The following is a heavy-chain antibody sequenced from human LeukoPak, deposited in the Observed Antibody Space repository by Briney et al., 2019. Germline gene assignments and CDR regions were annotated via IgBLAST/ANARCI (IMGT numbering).Heavy chain of an antibody. V-gene: IGHV3-21*01. CDR1: VFTFSSYS. J-gene: IGHJ4*02. CDR2: ISSSSSYI. Sequence: PGGSLRLSCAASVFTFSSYSMNWVRQAPGKGLEWVSSISSSSSYIYYADSVKGRFTISRDNAKNSLYLQMNSLRAEDTAVYYCARERIYYDFWSGYPSPLDYWGQGTLVTVSS. CDR3: ARERIYYDFWSGYPSPLDY. D-gene: IGHD3-3*01.